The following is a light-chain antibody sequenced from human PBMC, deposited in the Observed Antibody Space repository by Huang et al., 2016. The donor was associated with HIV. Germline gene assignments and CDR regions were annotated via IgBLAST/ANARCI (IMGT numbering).Light chain of an antibody. Sequence: IQMTQSPTSLSASVGDRVSIACRASQSISTYLNWYQQKPGKAPKLLISSASALHSGVPSMFSGSCSGTDFTLTIRGLQLDDFATYYCQQSYSALSSFGPGTRL. CDR3: QQSYSALSS. CDR1: QSISTY. V-gene: IGKV1-39*01. J-gene: IGKJ5*01. CDR2: SAS.